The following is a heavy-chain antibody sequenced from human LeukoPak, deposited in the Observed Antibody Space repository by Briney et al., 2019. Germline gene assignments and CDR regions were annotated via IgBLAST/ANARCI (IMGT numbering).Heavy chain of an antibody. Sequence: GGSLRLSCAASGFTLSSYAMHWVRQAPGKGLEWXAVISYDGSNKYYADSVKGRFTISRDNSKNTLYLQMNSLRAEDTAVYYCARSLYCSSTSCFGDRLVYGMDVWGKGTTVTVSS. D-gene: IGHD2-2*01. CDR3: ARSLYCSSTSCFGDRLVYGMDV. V-gene: IGHV3-30*04. CDR1: GFTLSSYA. CDR2: ISYDGSNK. J-gene: IGHJ6*04.